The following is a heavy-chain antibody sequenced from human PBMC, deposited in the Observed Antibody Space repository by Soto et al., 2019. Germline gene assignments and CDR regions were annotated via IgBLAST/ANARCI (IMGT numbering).Heavy chain of an antibody. Sequence: PSETLSLTCAVYGGSFSGYYWSWIRQPPGKGLEWIGEINHSGSTNYNPSLKSRVTISVDTSKNQFPLKLSSVTAADTAVYYCARASVATIPGGMDVWGQGTTVTVYS. J-gene: IGHJ6*02. CDR1: GGSFSGYY. V-gene: IGHV4-34*01. CDR2: INHSGST. CDR3: ARASVATIPGGMDV. D-gene: IGHD2-15*01.